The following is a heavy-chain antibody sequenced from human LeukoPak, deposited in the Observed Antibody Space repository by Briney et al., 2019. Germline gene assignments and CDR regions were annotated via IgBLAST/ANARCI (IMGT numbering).Heavy chain of an antibody. J-gene: IGHJ4*02. Sequence: GGSLRLACAASGFTFSSYAMSWVRQAPGKGLEWVSVISGTGGTTYYADSVKGRFTISRDISKNTLYLQMNSLRAEDTAVYYCAKEAEAAAGPLDYWGQGTLVTVSS. CDR2: ISGTGGTT. CDR3: AKEAEAAAGPLDY. D-gene: IGHD6-13*01. CDR1: GFTFSSYA. V-gene: IGHV3-23*01.